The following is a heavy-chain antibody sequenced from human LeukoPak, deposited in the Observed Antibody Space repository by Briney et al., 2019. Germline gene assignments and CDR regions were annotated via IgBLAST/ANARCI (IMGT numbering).Heavy chain of an antibody. V-gene: IGHV4-59*12. CDR2: IYYSGST. CDR1: GFTFSSFA. J-gene: IGHJ4*02. D-gene: IGHD3-22*01. Sequence: LRLSCAASGFTFSSFAMHWVRQAPGKGLEWIGNIYYSGSTYYNPSLKSRVTISVDTSKNHFSLKLTSVTAADTAVYYCAREQWAYRSYYDSSGYHDYWGQGTLVTVSS. CDR3: AREQWAYRSYYDSSGYHDY.